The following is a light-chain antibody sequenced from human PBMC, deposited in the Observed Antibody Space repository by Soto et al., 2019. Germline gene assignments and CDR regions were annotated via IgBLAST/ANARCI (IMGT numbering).Light chain of an antibody. CDR1: SSKIGSKV. CDR2: STN. V-gene: IGLV1-44*01. CDR3: ATWDDTLDGVV. J-gene: IGLJ2*01. Sequence: QSVLTQPPSASGTPGQRVTISCSGSSSKIGSKVVNWYQQVSGTAPKLLIYSTNQRPSGVPDRFSGSKSGTSASLAISGLQSEDEADYYCATWDDTLDGVVFGGGTKLTVL.